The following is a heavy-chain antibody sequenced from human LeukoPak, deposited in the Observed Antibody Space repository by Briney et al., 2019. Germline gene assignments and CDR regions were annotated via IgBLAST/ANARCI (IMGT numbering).Heavy chain of an antibody. J-gene: IGHJ4*02. CDR2: FDPEDGET. CDR3: ATATIVGATWWAYYFDY. V-gene: IGHV1-24*01. CDR1: GYTLTELS. D-gene: IGHD1-26*01. Sequence: GSVTVSCTVSGYTLTELSMHWVRQAPGKGLEWMGGFDPEDGETIYAQKFQGRVTMTEDTSTDTAYMELSSLRSEDTAVYCCATATIVGATWWAYYFDYWGQGTLVTVSS.